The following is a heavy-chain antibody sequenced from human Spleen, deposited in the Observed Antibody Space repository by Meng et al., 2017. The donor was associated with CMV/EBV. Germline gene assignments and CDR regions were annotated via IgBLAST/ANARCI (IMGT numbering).Heavy chain of an antibody. D-gene: IGHD4-23*01. CDR2: IYYSGST. Sequence: QAQLQESGPGLVKPSPTLPLTCTVSGGSISSGDYYWSWIRQPPGKGLEWIGYIYYSGSTYYNPSLKSRVTISVDTSKNQFSLKLSSVTAADTAVYYCARNTVGTPPPQFDPWGQGTLVTVSS. V-gene: IGHV4-30-4*08. CDR1: GGSISSGDYY. J-gene: IGHJ5*02. CDR3: ARNTVGTPPPQFDP.